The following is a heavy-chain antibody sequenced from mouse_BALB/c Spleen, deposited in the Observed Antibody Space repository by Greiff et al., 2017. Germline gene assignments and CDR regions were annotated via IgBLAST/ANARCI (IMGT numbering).Heavy chain of an antibody. V-gene: IGHV5-6-2*01. Sequence: EVKLVESGGGLVKLGGSLKLSCAASGFTFSSYYMSWVRQTPEKRLELVAAINSNGGSTYYPDTVKGRFTISRDNAKNTLYLQMSSLKSEDTALYYCARREGYDDAMDYWGQGTSVTVSS. D-gene: IGHD2-2*01. CDR3: ARREGYDDAMDY. CDR2: INSNGGST. J-gene: IGHJ4*01. CDR1: GFTFSSYY.